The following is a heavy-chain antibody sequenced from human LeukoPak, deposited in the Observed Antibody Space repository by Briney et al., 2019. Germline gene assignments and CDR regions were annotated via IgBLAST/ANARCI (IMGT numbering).Heavy chain of an antibody. V-gene: IGHV1-2*02. Sequence: GASVKVSCKTSGYTFTGYYIHWVRQAPGQGLERMGWINPNNGGTKYAQNFQGRVTMTRDSSMSTAYMELSRLRSDDTAVYYCARDYAYDSSVHFDYWGQGTLVTVSS. CDR3: ARDYAYDSSVHFDY. CDR2: INPNNGGT. CDR1: GYTFTGYY. D-gene: IGHD3-22*01. J-gene: IGHJ4*02.